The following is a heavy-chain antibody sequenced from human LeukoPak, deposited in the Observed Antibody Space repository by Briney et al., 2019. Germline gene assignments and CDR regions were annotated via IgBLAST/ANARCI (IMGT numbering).Heavy chain of an antibody. D-gene: IGHD3-3*01. CDR1: GFTFSDYY. V-gene: IGHV3-11*01. J-gene: IGHJ4*02. Sequence: PGGSLRLSCAASGFTFSDYYMSWIRQAPGKGLEWVSYISGSGSTIDYADSVKGRFTISRDNAKNSLYLQMNSLRAEDTALYYCAKASFDFWSGYFDYWGQGTLVTVSS. CDR2: ISGSGSTI. CDR3: AKASFDFWSGYFDY.